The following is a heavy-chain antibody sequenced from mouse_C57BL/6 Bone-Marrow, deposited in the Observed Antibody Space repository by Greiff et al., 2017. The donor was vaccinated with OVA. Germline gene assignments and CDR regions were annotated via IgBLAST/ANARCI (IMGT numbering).Heavy chain of an antibody. CDR2: ISSGGSYT. J-gene: IGHJ3*01. D-gene: IGHD1-3*01. Sequence: EVQGVESGGDLVKPGGSLKLSCAASGFTFSSYGMSWVRQTPDKRLEWVATISSGGSYTYYPDSVKGRFTISRDNAKNTLYLQMSSLKSEDTAMYYCARHGVGSFAYWGQGTLVTVSA. CDR3: ARHGVGSFAY. CDR1: GFTFSSYG. V-gene: IGHV5-6*01.